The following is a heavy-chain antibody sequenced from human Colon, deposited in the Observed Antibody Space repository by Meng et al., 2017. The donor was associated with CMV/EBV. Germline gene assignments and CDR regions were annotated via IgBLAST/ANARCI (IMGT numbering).Heavy chain of an antibody. Sequence: GGSLRLSCAASGFTFSSYWMHWVRQAPGKGLVWVSRINSDGSSTSYADSVKGRFTISRDNAKNTLYLQMNSLRVEDSAVYYCAKAHDIVISRGMDVWGQGTTVTVSS. CDR1: GFTFSSYW. CDR2: INSDGSST. CDR3: AKAHDIVISRGMDV. D-gene: IGHD2/OR15-2a*01. J-gene: IGHJ6*02. V-gene: IGHV3-74*01.